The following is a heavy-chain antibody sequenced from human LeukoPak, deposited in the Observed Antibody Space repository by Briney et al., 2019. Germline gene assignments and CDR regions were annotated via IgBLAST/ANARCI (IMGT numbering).Heavy chain of an antibody. CDR3: ARVSASIATTGTSGY. CDR2: IHHSGTT. CDR1: GGSISSYY. J-gene: IGHJ4*02. Sequence: SETLSLTCTVSGGSISSYYWSWIRQPPGKGLEWIGEIHHSGTTNYNPSLKSRVSISVDKSKNQFSLKLRSVTAADTAVYYCARVSASIATTGTSGYWGQGTLVSVS. V-gene: IGHV4-59*12. D-gene: IGHD6-13*01.